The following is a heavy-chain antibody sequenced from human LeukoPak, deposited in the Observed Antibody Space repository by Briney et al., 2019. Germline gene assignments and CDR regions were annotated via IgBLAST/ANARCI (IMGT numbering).Heavy chain of an antibody. V-gene: IGHV3-7*04. D-gene: IGHD3-22*01. CDR2: IKQDGSEK. J-gene: IGHJ3*01. Sequence: GGSLRLSCTVSGFTFSTYWMTWVRQAPGKGLEWVANIKQDGSEKYYVDSVKVRFTITRDNAKKALYLEMNSLRVEDTALYYCARENYYDSSGNDAFDVWGQGTMVTVSS. CDR3: ARENYYDSSGNDAFDV. CDR1: GFTFSTYW.